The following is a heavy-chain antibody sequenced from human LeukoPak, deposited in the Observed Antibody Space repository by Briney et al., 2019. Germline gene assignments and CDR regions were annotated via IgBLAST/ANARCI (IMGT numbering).Heavy chain of an antibody. Sequence: SETLSLTCHVSGYSISSGHYWGWIRQPPGKGLEYIGSIHHSGSTYYNPSLKSRVTISVDTSKDQFSLKLSSVTAADTAVYYCARRYCSSTSCYLDYWGQGILVTVSS. CDR2: IHHSGST. D-gene: IGHD2-2*01. J-gene: IGHJ4*02. CDR1: GYSISSGHY. CDR3: ARRYCSSTSCYLDY. V-gene: IGHV4-38-2*01.